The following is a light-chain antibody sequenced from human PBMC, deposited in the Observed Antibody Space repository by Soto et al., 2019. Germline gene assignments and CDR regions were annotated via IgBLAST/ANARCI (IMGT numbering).Light chain of an antibody. CDR1: QSVSSNY. CDR3: QQYGSSPLT. CDR2: RAS. V-gene: IGKV3-20*01. J-gene: IGKJ4*01. Sequence: IVLTLSACALSLSPGERATLSCRASQSVSSNYLAWYQQKPGQTPKVLIYRASTRATGIPDRFSGSGSGTDFTLTISRLEAEDFAVYYCQQYGSSPLTFGGGTKVDIK.